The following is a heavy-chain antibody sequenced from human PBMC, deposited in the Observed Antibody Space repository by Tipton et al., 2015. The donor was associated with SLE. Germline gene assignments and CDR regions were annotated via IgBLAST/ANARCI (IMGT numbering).Heavy chain of an antibody. V-gene: IGHV4-4*07. J-gene: IGHJ4*02. CDR3: ARVAPTEVFDY. CDR2: IYRSGST. Sequence: TLSLTCTVSGGSISSDDWSWIRRPAGKAMEWIGRIYRSGSTNHNPSLKSRLTMSIDTSKNQFSLKLSSVTAADTAVYYCARVAPTEVFDYWGQGTLVTVSS. CDR1: GGSISSDD. D-gene: IGHD1-1*01.